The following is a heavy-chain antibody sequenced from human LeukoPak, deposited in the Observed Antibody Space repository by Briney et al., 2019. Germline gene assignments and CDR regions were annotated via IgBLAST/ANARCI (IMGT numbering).Heavy chain of an antibody. V-gene: IGHV4-4*07. J-gene: IGHJ4*02. D-gene: IGHD3-10*01. CDR2: IYTSGST. Sequence: SETLSLTCTVSGGSISSYYWSWIRQPAGKGLEWIGRIYTSGSTNYNPSLRSRVTISVDTSKNQFSLKLSSVTAADTAVYYCARSHGSGSYYNLNDYWGQGTLVTVSS. CDR1: GGSISSYY. CDR3: ARSHGSGSYYNLNDY.